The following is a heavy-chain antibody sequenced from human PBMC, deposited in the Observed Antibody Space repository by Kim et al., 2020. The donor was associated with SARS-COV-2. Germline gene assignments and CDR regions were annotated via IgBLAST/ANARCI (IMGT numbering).Heavy chain of an antibody. J-gene: IGHJ4*02. D-gene: IGHD3-16*02. Sequence: SETLSLTCTVSGGSISSSSYYWGWIRQPPGKGLEWIGSIYYSGSTYYKPYLKSLVTISVDTSKNQFYLKLSSVTAADTAGYYCARQRPPFYDYVWGSCRYPFDYWGQGTLVTVSS. CDR2: IYYSGST. CDR3: ARQRPPFYDYVWGSCRYPFDY. V-gene: IGHV4-39*01. CDR1: GGSISSSSYY.